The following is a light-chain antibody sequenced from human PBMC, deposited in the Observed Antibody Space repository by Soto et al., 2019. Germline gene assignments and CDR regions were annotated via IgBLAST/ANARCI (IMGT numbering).Light chain of an antibody. Sequence: EIVMMQSPATLSVSPGERATLSCRASQSISSSLAWYQQKPGQAPSLLIYGASTRATGVPARFSGSGSGTEFNLTISRLQSEDFAIYFCQQYTNGPPNTFGQGTKLEIK. CDR3: QQYTNGPPNT. J-gene: IGKJ2*01. CDR2: GAS. CDR1: QSISSS. V-gene: IGKV3-15*01.